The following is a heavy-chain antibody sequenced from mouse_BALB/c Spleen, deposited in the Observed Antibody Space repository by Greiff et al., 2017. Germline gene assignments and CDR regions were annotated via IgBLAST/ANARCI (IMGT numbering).Heavy chain of an antibody. CDR2: ISSGGST. D-gene: IGHD1-1*01. CDR1: GFTFSSYA. V-gene: IGHV5-6-5*01. CDR3: ANYYGSSYYAMDY. Sequence: EVKLVESGGGLVKPGGSLKLSCAASGFTFSSYAMSWVRQTPEKRLEWVASISSGGSTYYPDSVKGRFTISRDNARNILYLQMSSLRSEDTAMYSCANYYGSSYYAMDYWGQGTSVTVSS. J-gene: IGHJ4*01.